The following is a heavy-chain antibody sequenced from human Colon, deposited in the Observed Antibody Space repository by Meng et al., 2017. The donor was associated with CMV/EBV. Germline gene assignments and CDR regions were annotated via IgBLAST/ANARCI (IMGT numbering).Heavy chain of an antibody. CDR2: INPNSGGT. D-gene: IGHD2-2*02. CDR1: GYTFTDYH. V-gene: IGHV1-2*02. J-gene: IGHJ4*02. Sequence: ASVKVSCKASGYTFTDYHLYWVRQVPGQGLEWMGWINPNSGGTNYAQKFQGRVTMTRDTSISTAYMELSRLRSDDTAVYYCARGPEGYCSSTSCYTLDYWGQGTLVTVSS. CDR3: ARGPEGYCSSTSCYTLDY.